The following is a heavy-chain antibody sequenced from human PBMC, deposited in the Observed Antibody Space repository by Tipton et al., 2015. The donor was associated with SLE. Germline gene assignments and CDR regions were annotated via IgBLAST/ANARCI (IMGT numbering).Heavy chain of an antibody. CDR3: ARYSSGWYLSNAFDI. CDR2: IYYSGST. V-gene: IGHV4-59*08. J-gene: IGHJ3*02. D-gene: IGHD6-19*01. CDR1: GGSISSHY. Sequence: LRLSCTVSGGSISSHYWSWIRQPPGKGLEWIGYIYYSGSTNYNPSLKSRVTISVDTSKNQFSLKLSSVTAADTAVYYCARYSSGWYLSNAFDIWGQGTMVTVSS.